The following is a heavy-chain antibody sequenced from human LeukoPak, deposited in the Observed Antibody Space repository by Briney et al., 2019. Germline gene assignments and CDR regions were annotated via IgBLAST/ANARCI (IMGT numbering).Heavy chain of an antibody. V-gene: IGHV4-61*01. CDR1: GNSTTTCCYY. J-gene: IGHJ3*02. CDR3: ASGVVGATLVDAFDI. D-gene: IGHD1-26*01. CDR2: IYYSGST. Sequence: SETLSLTCTVSGNSTTTCCYYWSWIREPPGKGREGIRYIYYSGSTNYNPSLKSRVTISVDTSKNQFSLKLSSVTAADTAVYYCASGVVGATLVDAFDIWGQGTMVTVSS.